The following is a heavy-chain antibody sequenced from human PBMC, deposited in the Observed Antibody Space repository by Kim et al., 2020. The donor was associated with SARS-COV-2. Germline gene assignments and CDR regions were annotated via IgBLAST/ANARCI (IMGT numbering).Heavy chain of an antibody. CDR2: SSSSSYI. J-gene: IGHJ4*02. V-gene: IGHV3-21*01. CDR3: ARGGK. Sequence: SSSSSYIYYADSVKGRFTISGDNAKNSLYLQMNSLRAEDTAVYYCARGGKWGQGTLVTVSS.